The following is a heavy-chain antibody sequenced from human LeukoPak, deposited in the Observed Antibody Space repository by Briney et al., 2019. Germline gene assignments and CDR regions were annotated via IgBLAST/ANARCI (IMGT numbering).Heavy chain of an antibody. D-gene: IGHD3-22*01. CDR3: ASSYDSSGYYGIGPAPFDY. CDR2: IKQDGSEK. V-gene: IGHV3-7*03. J-gene: IGHJ4*02. CDR1: GFTFSSYW. Sequence: GGSLRLSCAASGFTFSSYWMSWVRQAPGKGLEWVANIKQDGSEKYYVDSVKGRFTISRDNAKNSLYLQMNSLRAEDTAVYYCASSYDSSGYYGIGPAPFDYWGQGTLVTVSS.